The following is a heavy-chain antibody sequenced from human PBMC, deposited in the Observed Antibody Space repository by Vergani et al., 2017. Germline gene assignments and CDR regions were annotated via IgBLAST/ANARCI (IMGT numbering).Heavy chain of an antibody. CDR3: ARVIAAAGKKSYYYYGMDV. CDR2: ISAYNGNT. J-gene: IGHJ6*02. CDR1: GYTFTSYG. V-gene: IGHV1-18*01. D-gene: IGHD6-13*01. Sequence: QVQLVQSGAEVKKPGASVKVSCKASGYTFTSYGISWVRQAPGQGLEWMGWISAYNGNTNYAQKLQGRVTMTTDTSTSTAYMELRSLRSDDTAVYYCARVIAAAGKKSYYYYGMDVWGQGITVTVSS.